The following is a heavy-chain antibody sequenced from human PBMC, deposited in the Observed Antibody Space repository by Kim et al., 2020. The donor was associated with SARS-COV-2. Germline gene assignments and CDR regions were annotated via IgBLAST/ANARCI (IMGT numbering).Heavy chain of an antibody. V-gene: IGHV4-59*09. Sequence: LKSRVTISVDTSKNQFSLKLSSVTAADTAVYYCARGTYYDFGYYYYGMDVWGQGTTVTVSS. D-gene: IGHD3-3*01. CDR3: ARGTYYDFGYYYYGMDV. J-gene: IGHJ6*02.